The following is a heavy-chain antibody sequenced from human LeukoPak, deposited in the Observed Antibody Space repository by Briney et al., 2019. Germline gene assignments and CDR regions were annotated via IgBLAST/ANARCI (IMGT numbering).Heavy chain of an antibody. J-gene: IGHJ4*02. CDR3: ARGFYDTLAGYYNSYFDS. Sequence: PSETLSLTCSVSGGSISSSTYHWGWIRQPPGKGLEWIASIDYSGSTYYNPSLKSRVTISVGTFKNQFSLKLRSVTAADTAVYFCARGFYDTLAGYYNSYFDSWGQGTLVTVSP. V-gene: IGHV4-39*07. CDR1: GGSISSSTYH. D-gene: IGHD3-9*01. CDR2: IDYSGST.